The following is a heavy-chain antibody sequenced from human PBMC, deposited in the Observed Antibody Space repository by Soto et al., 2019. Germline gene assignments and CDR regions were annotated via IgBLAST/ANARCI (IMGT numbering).Heavy chain of an antibody. D-gene: IGHD4-17*01. CDR1: GFSFGSYA. J-gene: IGHJ4*02. CDR2: IGGSGHAT. CDR3: AKSGPTVIYFDH. V-gene: IGHV3-23*01. Sequence: EVQLLESGGGLVQPGGSLRLSCEASGFSFGSYAMTWVRQAPGKGLEWVASIGGSGHATHYADSVQGRFTISRDDSERTLYLQMNSLRVEDTAVYYCAKSGPTVIYFDHWGQGRLVSVSS.